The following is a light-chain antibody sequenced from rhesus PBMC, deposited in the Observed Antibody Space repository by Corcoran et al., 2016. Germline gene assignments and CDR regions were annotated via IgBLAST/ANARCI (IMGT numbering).Light chain of an antibody. J-gene: IGKJ1*01. Sequence: DIQMTQSPSSLSASVGERVTITCRASQGLGTWLAWYQVKPGKAPKLLIYKACSLQGGVPSRFSGSGSGTDFTLTLSSLQPEDFATYYCQQCNSPPWTFGQGTKVEI. CDR1: QGLGTW. CDR2: KAC. CDR3: QQCNSPPWT. V-gene: IGKV1-21*01.